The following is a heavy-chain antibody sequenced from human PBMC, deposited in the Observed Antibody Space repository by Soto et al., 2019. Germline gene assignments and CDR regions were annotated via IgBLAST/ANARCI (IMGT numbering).Heavy chain of an antibody. CDR1: GYTFTSYG. CDR3: ARDRRDVLRYFDWLSPFDY. D-gene: IGHD3-9*01. Sequence: SVKVSCKASGYTFTSYGISWVRQAPGQGLEWMGWISAYNGNTNYAQKLQGRVTMTTDTSTSTAYMELRSLRSDDTAVYYCARDRRDVLRYFDWLSPFDYWGQGTLVTVSS. J-gene: IGHJ4*02. V-gene: IGHV1-18*04. CDR2: ISAYNGNT.